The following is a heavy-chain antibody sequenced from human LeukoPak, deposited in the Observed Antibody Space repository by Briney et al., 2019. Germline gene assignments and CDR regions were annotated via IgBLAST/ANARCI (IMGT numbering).Heavy chain of an antibody. J-gene: IGHJ3*02. V-gene: IGHV3-74*01. CDR3: TRDWRNMAFYM. Sequence: GGSLRLSCAASGFTLSSYWMHWVRQAPGQGLVWVSRIISDGSRISYADSVEGRFSISRDNAKNTLYLQMNSLRAEDTAVYYCTRDWRNMAFYMWGQGKMVTVSS. CDR2: IISDGSRI. D-gene: IGHD1-14*01. CDR1: GFTLSSYW.